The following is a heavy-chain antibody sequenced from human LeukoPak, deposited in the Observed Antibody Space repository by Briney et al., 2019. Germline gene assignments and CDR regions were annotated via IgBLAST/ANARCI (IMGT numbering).Heavy chain of an antibody. Sequence: GASVKVSCKASGYTFTSYGISWARQAPGQGLEWMGWISAYNGNTNYAQKLQGRVTMTTDTSTSTAYMELRSLRSDDTAVYYCARGRRKDYYGSGSYLYYWGQGTLVTVSS. CDR1: GYTFTSYG. D-gene: IGHD3-10*01. CDR3: ARGRRKDYYGSGSYLYY. CDR2: ISAYNGNT. J-gene: IGHJ4*02. V-gene: IGHV1-18*01.